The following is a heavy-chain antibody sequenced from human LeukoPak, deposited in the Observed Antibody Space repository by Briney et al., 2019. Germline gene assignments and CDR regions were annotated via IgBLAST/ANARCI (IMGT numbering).Heavy chain of an antibody. J-gene: IGHJ6*04. CDR3: ARKAYGLDV. Sequence: GGSLRLSCAPSGFTFSSYWMSWVRQAPGKGLEWVANVKQDGSEKYYVDSVKGRFTISRDNAKNSLYLQMNSLRADDTAVYYCARKAYGLDVWGKGTTVTVSS. V-gene: IGHV3-7*03. CDR2: VKQDGSEK. CDR1: GFTFSSYW.